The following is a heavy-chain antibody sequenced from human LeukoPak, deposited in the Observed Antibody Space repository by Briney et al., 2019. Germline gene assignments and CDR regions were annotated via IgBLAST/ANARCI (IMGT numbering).Heavy chain of an antibody. CDR1: GYTLTSYG. V-gene: IGHV1-18*01. Sequence: ASVKVSCKASGYTLTSYGISWVRQAPGQGPEWMGWISAYNGNTNYAQKLQGRVTMTTDTSTSTAYMELRSLRSDDTAVYYCARDPPVIAAWIYYGMDVWGQGTTVTVSS. CDR2: ISAYNGNT. D-gene: IGHD6-25*01. CDR3: ARDPPVIAAWIYYGMDV. J-gene: IGHJ6*02.